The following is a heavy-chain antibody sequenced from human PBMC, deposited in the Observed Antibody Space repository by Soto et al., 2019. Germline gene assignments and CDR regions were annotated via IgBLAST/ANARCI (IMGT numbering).Heavy chain of an antibody. CDR3: ATTSITGTVAGFDY. D-gene: IGHD1-20*01. Sequence: QLQLQESGPGLVKPSETLSLTCTVSGGSISSSSYYWGWIRQPPGKGLEWIGSIYYSGSTYYNPSHKSRVTISVDTSKNQFSLKLSSVTAADTAVYYCATTSITGTVAGFDYWGQGTLVTVSS. CDR2: IYYSGST. V-gene: IGHV4-39*01. J-gene: IGHJ4*02. CDR1: GGSISSSSYY.